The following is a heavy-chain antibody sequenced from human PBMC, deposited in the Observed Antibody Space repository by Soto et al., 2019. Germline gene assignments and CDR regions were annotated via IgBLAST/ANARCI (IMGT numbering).Heavy chain of an antibody. Sequence: SVKVSCKASGGTFSSYAISWVRQAPGQGLEWMGGIIPIFGTANYAQKFQGRVTITADESTSTAYMELSSLRSEDKAVYYCASYDSSGYYLSYAFDIWGQGKMVTLSS. V-gene: IGHV1-69*13. CDR1: GGTFSSYA. CDR2: IIPIFGTA. J-gene: IGHJ3*02. D-gene: IGHD3-22*01. CDR3: ASYDSSGYYLSYAFDI.